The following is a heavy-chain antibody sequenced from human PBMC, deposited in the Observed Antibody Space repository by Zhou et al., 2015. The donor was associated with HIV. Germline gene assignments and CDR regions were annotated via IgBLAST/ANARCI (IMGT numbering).Heavy chain of an antibody. Sequence: QVQLVQSGAEVKKPGASVKVSCKASGYTFTSYYMHWVRQAPGQGLEWMGIINPSGGSTSYAQKFQGRVTMTRDTSTSTVYMELSSLRSEDTAVYYCARDRARYGDRNVTLDAFDIWGQGTMVTVSS. D-gene: IGHD4-17*01. CDR3: ARDRARYGDRNVTLDAFDI. V-gene: IGHV1-46*01. J-gene: IGHJ3*02. CDR2: INPSGGST. CDR1: GYTFTSYY.